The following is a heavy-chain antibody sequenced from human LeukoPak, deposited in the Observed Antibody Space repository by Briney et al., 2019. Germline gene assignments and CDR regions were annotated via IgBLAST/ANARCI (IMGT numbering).Heavy chain of an antibody. D-gene: IGHD3-10*01. Sequence: ASVKVSCKASGYSFTSYDINWVRQATGQGLEWMAWMNPNNGNTVYAQKFQGRVTMTSNTSISTAYMELSSLRSEDTAVYYCARGGWFGELFGGGTHYWGQGTLVTVSS. CDR2: MNPNNGNT. CDR3: ARGGWFGELFGGGTHY. J-gene: IGHJ4*02. V-gene: IGHV1-8*01. CDR1: GYSFTSYD.